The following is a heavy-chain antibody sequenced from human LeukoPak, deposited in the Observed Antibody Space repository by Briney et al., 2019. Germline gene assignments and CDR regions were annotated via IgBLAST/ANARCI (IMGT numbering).Heavy chain of an antibody. CDR3: ARGPADYSSGWYFDY. D-gene: IGHD6-19*01. J-gene: IGHJ4*02. V-gene: IGHV3-23*01. CDR2: ISGSGGST. Sequence: GGSLRLSCAASGFTFSSYAMSWVRQAPGKGLEWVSAISGSGGSTYYADSVKGRFTISRDNSKNTLYLQMNSLRAEDTAVYYCARGPADYSSGWYFDYWGQGTLVTVSS. CDR1: GFTFSSYA.